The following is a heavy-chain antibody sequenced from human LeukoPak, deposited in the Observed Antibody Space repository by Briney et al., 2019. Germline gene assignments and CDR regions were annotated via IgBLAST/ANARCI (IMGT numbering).Heavy chain of an antibody. Sequence: PGGSLRLSCAASGFTFSSYAMHWVRQAPGKGLDWVAVISYDGSNKYYADSVKGRFTISRDNSKNTLYLQMNSLRAEDTAVYYCAREGGKYYFDYWGQGTLVTVSS. D-gene: IGHD3-16*01. CDR1: GFTFSSYA. V-gene: IGHV3-30-3*01. CDR2: ISYDGSNK. J-gene: IGHJ4*02. CDR3: AREGGKYYFDY.